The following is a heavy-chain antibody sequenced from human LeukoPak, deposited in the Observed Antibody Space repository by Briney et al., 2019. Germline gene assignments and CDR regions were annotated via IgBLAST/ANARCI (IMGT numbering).Heavy chain of an antibody. Sequence: GGSLRLSCAASEFTFSNYAMSWVRQAPGKGLEWVSAISGSGGSTYYADSVKGRFTISRDDAKNSLNLQMSSLRAEDTAVCYCARDRTGRGTYYFDYWGQGTLVTVSS. V-gene: IGHV3-23*01. D-gene: IGHD3-16*01. CDR1: EFTFSNYA. CDR2: ISGSGGST. J-gene: IGHJ4*02. CDR3: ARDRTGRGTYYFDY.